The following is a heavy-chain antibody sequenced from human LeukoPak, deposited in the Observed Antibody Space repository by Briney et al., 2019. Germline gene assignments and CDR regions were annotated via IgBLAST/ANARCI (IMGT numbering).Heavy chain of an antibody. Sequence: GGSLRLSCAASGFTFSDYHMSWIRQAPGKGLEWVTYISSSGSGSTIYYADSVKGRFTISRDNAKNSLYLQMNSLRAEDTAVYYCARKAWVAAALADYWGQGTLVTVSS. D-gene: IGHD6-13*01. J-gene: IGHJ4*02. CDR1: GFTFSDYH. CDR2: ISSSGSGSTI. CDR3: ARKAWVAAALADY. V-gene: IGHV3-11*01.